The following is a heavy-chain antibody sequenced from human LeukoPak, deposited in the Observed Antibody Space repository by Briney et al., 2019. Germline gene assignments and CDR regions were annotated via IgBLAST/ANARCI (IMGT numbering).Heavy chain of an antibody. CDR1: GFTFSSYS. Sequence: GGSLRLSYAAFGFTFSSYSMNWVRQAPGKGLEWVSYISSSSSTIYYADSVKGRFTISRDNAKNSLYLQMNSLRAEDTAVYYCATNYYASWFYGYWGQGTLVTVSS. D-gene: IGHD3-22*01. CDR2: ISSSSSTI. CDR3: ATNYYASWFYGY. J-gene: IGHJ4*02. V-gene: IGHV3-48*01.